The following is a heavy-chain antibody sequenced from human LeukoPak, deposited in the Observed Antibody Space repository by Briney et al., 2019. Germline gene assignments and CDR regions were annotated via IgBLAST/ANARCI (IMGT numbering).Heavy chain of an antibody. D-gene: IGHD5-18*01. CDR2: ISGSGGST. V-gene: IGHV3-23*01. CDR1: GYTFSSYA. J-gene: IGHJ6*02. Sequence: GGALRLSCAASGYTFSSYAMSWVRQAPGKGLEWVSAISGSGGSTYYADSVKGRFTISRDNSKNTLYLQMNSLRAEDTAVYYCAKDRGYSYGYETDYYYYVMDVWGQGTPVTVSS. CDR3: AKDRGYSYGYETDYYYYVMDV.